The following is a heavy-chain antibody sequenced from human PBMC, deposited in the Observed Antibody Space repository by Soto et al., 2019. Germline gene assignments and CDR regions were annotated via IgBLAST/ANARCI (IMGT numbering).Heavy chain of an antibody. V-gene: IGHV3-23*01. CDR1: GFIFNNYA. J-gene: IGHJ4*02. CDR3: AKDPRGNSGAY. D-gene: IGHD1-7*01. CDR2: ITGGGDST. Sequence: EVQLLESGGGLIQPGGSLRLSCAASGFIFNNYAMNWVRQAPGKGLEWVSGITGGGDSTFYADSVRGRFTITRDNSKNTLYLQMHSLRADDTAVYYCAKDPRGNSGAYWGQGTPVTVSS.